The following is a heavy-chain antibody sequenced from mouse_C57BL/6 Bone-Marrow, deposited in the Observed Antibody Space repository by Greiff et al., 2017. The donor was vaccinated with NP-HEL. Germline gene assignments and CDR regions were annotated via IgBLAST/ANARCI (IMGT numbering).Heavy chain of an antibody. CDR1: GYTFTSYW. J-gene: IGHJ3*01. CDR2: IHPNSGST. Sequence: QVQLQQSGAELVKPGASVKLSCKASGYTFTSYWMHWVKQRPGQGLEWIGMIHPNSGSTNYNEKFKSKATLTVGKSSSTAYMQLSSLTSEDSAVYYCARRYSNYFAYWGQGTLVTVSA. CDR3: ARRYSNYFAY. V-gene: IGHV1-64*01. D-gene: IGHD2-5*01.